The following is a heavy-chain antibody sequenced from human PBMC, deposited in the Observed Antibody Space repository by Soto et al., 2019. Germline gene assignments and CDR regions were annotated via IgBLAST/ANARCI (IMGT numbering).Heavy chain of an antibody. CDR2: INAGNGNT. D-gene: IGHD5-12*01. V-gene: IGHV1-3*05. CDR3: ARVSGYYLPDY. CDR1: GYTFTNYA. Sequence: QVQLVQSGAEEKKPGASVKVSCKASGYTFTNYAMHWVRQAPGQRLEWMGWINAGNGNTKYSQKFQGRVTITRDTSASTAYMELSSLRSEDTAVYYCARVSGYYLPDYWGQGTLVTVS. J-gene: IGHJ4*02.